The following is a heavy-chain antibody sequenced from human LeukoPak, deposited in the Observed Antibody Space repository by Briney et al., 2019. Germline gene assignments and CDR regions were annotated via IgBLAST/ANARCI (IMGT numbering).Heavy chain of an antibody. CDR2: ISGSGGST. CDR3: AKCIAVAGTFDY. J-gene: IGHJ4*02. V-gene: IGHV3-23*01. D-gene: IGHD6-19*01. Sequence: GGSLRLSCAASGFIFSSYGMSWVRQAPGKGLEWVSAISGSGGSTYYADSVKGRFTISRDNSKNTLYLQMNSLRAEDTAVYYCAKCIAVAGTFDYWGQGTLVTVSS. CDR1: GFIFSSYG.